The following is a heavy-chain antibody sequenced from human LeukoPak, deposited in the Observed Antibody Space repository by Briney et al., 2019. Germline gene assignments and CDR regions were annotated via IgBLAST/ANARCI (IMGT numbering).Heavy chain of an antibody. Sequence: ASVKLSCKASGYTFTGYYMHWVRQAPGQGLGWMGWINPNSGGTNYAQKFQGWVTMTRDTSISTAYMELSRLRSDDTAVYYCATGPGGPSNYMDVWGKGTTVTVSS. D-gene: IGHD2/OR15-2a*01. CDR2: INPNSGGT. V-gene: IGHV1-2*04. CDR1: GYTFTGYY. CDR3: ATGPGGPSNYMDV. J-gene: IGHJ6*03.